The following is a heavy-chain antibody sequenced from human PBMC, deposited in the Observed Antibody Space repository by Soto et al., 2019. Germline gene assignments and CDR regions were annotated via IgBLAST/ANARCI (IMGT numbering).Heavy chain of an antibody. V-gene: IGHV4-34*01. D-gene: IGHD1-7*01. CDR3: ARARYNWNYVYYYYGMDV. Sequence: LSLTCAVYGGSFSGYYWSWIRQPPGKGLEWIGEINHSGSTNYNPSLKSRVTISVDTSKNQFSLKLSSVTAADTAVYYCARARYNWNYVYYYYGMDVWGQGTTVTVSS. J-gene: IGHJ6*02. CDR2: INHSGST. CDR1: GGSFSGYY.